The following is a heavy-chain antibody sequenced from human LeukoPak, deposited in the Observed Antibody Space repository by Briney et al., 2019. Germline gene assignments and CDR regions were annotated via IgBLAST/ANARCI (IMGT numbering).Heavy chain of an antibody. D-gene: IGHD4-17*01. V-gene: IGHV3-73*01. CDR1: GFTFNGSA. CDR3: TRRHYGDYVVDN. CDR2: IRSKAHRYAT. J-gene: IGHJ4*02. Sequence: GGSLKLSCATSGFTFNGSALHWVRQASGQGLEWAGRIRSKAHRYATAYAASVKGRFTVSRDDSKNMAYLQMNSLKTEDTAIYYCTRRHYGDYVVDNWGQGTLVTVSS.